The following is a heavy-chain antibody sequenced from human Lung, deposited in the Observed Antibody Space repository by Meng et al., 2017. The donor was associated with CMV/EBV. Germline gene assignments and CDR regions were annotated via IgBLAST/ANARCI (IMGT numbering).Heavy chain of an antibody. V-gene: IGHV4-59*01. CDR3: AREDVGWVYGSGLGY. J-gene: IGHJ4*02. CDR2: IYDSGT. D-gene: IGHD3-10*01. CDR1: GGFISYYY. Sequence: GSLRLXCTVSGGFISYYYWSWIRQPPGKRLEWIGYIYDSGTNYNPSLKSRVTISIDTSKNQLSLNLISVNAADTAVYYCAREDVGWVYGSGLGYWGQGTLVTVSS.